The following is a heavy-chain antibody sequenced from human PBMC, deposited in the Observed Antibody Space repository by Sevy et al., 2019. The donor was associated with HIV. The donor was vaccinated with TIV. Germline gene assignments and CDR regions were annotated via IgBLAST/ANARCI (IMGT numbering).Heavy chain of an antibody. Sequence: ETLSLTCAVYVGSFRDYYWSWIRQSPGKGLEWIGDINHSGSTNYNPSLGGRVTLSVDTSKNQFSLRLTSLTAADTAVYYCARAQLRSNWFDPWGRGTPVTVSS. CDR2: INHSGST. J-gene: IGHJ5*02. D-gene: IGHD2-8*01. CDR3: ARAQLRSNWFDP. V-gene: IGHV4-34*01. CDR1: VGSFRDYY.